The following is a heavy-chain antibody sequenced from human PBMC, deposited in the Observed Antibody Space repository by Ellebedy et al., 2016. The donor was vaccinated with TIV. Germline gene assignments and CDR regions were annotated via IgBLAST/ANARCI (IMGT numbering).Heavy chain of an antibody. J-gene: IGHJ6*03. CDR3: ARDRGQQLGRYFHYYMDV. Sequence: GESLKISCAASGFTFSDYYMSWIRQAPGKGLEWVSYISNSGSTIYYADSVKSRFTISRDNAKNSLYLQMNSLRAEDTAVYYCARDRGQQLGRYFHYYMDVWGKGTTVTVSS. CDR1: GFTFSDYY. CDR2: ISNSGSTI. D-gene: IGHD6-13*01. V-gene: IGHV3-11*01.